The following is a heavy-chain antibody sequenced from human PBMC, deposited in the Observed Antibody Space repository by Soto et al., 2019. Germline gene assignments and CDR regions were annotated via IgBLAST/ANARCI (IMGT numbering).Heavy chain of an antibody. CDR3: ASQSPGAP. CDR1: GYTSTSYG. CDR2: ISPYSGNT. Sequence: ASVKVSCKASGYTSTSYGISWVRQAPGQGLEWMGWISPYSGNTKFPQKLQGRVTMTTDTSTSTAYMELRSLRSDDTAVYYCASQSPGAPWGQGTLVTVSS. V-gene: IGHV1-18*01. J-gene: IGHJ5*02.